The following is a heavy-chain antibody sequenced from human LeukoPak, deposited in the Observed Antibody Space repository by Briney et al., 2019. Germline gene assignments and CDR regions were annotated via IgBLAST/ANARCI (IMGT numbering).Heavy chain of an antibody. J-gene: IGHJ5*02. CDR3: ARLGYCSSTSCDWFDR. CDR2: IYYSGST. Sequence: SRSWWWRIRQPQEKGLEWIGSIYYSGSTYYNPSLKSRVTISVDTSKNQFSLKLSSVTAADTAVYYCARLGYCSSTSCDWFDRWGQGTLVTVSS. CDR1: SRSW. D-gene: IGHD2-2*01. V-gene: IGHV4-39*01.